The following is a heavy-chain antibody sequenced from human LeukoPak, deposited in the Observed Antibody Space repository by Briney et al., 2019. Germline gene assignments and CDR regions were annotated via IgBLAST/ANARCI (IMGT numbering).Heavy chain of an antibody. J-gene: IGHJ5*02. V-gene: IGHV4-38-2*02. CDR3: ARGSQDILDPNCFNP. D-gene: IGHD5-12*01. Sequence: SETLSLTCTVSGYSISSGYYWGWIRQPPGKGLEWIGSIYHTGNTYYNPSLKSRVTISVDTSKNQFSLKLSSVTAADTAFYFCARGSQDILDPNCFNPWGQGTLVTVSS. CDR2: IYHTGNT. CDR1: GYSISSGYY.